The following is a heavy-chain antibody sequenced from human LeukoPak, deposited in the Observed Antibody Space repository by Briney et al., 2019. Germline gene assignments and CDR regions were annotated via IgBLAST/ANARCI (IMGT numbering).Heavy chain of an antibody. CDR1: GYSISRGYY. CDR2: IYHSGST. Sequence: SETLSLTCTVSGYSISRGYYWGWIREPPGKGLEWIGSIYHSGSTYYNPSLNSRVTISVDTSNNQFSLKLSSVTAADTAAYYCARNSIDFWSGYFYYMDVWGKGTTVTVSS. D-gene: IGHD3-3*01. J-gene: IGHJ6*03. V-gene: IGHV4-38-2*02. CDR3: ARNSIDFWSGYFYYMDV.